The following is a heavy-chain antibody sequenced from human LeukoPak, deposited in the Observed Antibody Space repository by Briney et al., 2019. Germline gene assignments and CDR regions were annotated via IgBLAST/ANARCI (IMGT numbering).Heavy chain of an antibody. J-gene: IGHJ4*02. D-gene: IGHD3-9*01. CDR2: VNREGTTS. CDR3: ARDVYWILFDY. V-gene: IGHV3-74*01. CDR1: GFTYITYW. Sequence: PGGSLRLSCAASGFTYITYWMHWVRQVPGKGVVWVSRVNREGTTSAYADSVKGRFTISRDNDKNTLYLQMNSLRVEDTAVYYSARDVYWILFDYWGQGTLVTVSS.